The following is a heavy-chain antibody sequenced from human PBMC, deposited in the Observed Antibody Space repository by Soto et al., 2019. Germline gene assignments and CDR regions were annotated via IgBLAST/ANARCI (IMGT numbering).Heavy chain of an antibody. CDR3: ARNHHYYDSSGYYAESRFPFDP. D-gene: IGHD3-22*01. V-gene: IGHV1-3*01. Sequence: EASVKVSCKASGYTFTSYAMHWVRQAPGQRLEWMGWINAGNGNTKYSQKFQGRVTITRDTSASTAYMELSSLRSEDTAVYYCARNHHYYDSSGYYAESRFPFDPWGQGTLVTVSS. CDR1: GYTFTSYA. J-gene: IGHJ5*02. CDR2: INAGNGNT.